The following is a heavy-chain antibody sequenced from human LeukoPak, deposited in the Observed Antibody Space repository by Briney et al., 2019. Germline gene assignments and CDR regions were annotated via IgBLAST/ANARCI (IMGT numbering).Heavy chain of an antibody. CDR1: GYTFTGYY. CDR3: ARGMSEAGISD. D-gene: IGHD6-19*01. Sequence: VASVKVSCKASGYTFTGYYMHWVRQAPGQGLEWMGWINPNSGATDYAQKLQDRVTMTRDTSITTAYVELSWLRSDDTAVYYCARGMSEAGISDWGQGTLVTVSS. V-gene: IGHV1-2*02. J-gene: IGHJ4*02. CDR2: INPNSGAT.